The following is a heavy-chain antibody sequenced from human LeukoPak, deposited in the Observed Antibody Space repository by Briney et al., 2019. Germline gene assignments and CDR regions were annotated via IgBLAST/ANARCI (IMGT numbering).Heavy chain of an antibody. J-gene: IGHJ3*02. D-gene: IGHD5-24*01. CDR2: INAGNGNT. Sequence: ASVKVSCKASGYTFTSYAMHWVRQAPGQRLEWMGWINAGNGNTKYSQKFQGRVTITRDTSASTAYMELSSLRSEDTAVYYCARDQGRWLQGYDAFAIWGQGTMVTVSS. CDR3: ARDQGRWLQGYDAFAI. V-gene: IGHV1-3*01. CDR1: GYTFTSYA.